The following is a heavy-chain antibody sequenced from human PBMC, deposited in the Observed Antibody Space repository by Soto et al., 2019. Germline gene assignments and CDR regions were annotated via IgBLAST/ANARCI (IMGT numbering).Heavy chain of an antibody. Sequence: ASVKVSCKASGYTFTSYDMHWVRQAPGQGLEWMGIINPSGGSTSYAQKFQGRVTMTRDTSTSTVYMELSSLRSEDTAVYYCAREMGAGYSSSWYGQFPEPPSFDYWGQGTLVTVSS. V-gene: IGHV1-46*03. CDR1: GYTFTSYD. CDR2: INPSGGST. CDR3: AREMGAGYSSSWYGQFPEPPSFDY. D-gene: IGHD6-13*01. J-gene: IGHJ4*02.